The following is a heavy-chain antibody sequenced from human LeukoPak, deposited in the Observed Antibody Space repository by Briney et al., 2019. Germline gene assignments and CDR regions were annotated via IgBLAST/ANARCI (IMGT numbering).Heavy chain of an antibody. D-gene: IGHD6-19*01. CDR2: IYPSDADT. V-gene: IGHV5-51*01. CDR3: ARRGFGSSGWSP. Sequence: GEPLKIPCKGPGYRFTTNWIAWVRRMPGKGLEWMGIIYPSDADTRYSPPFQGQVPISADISSSTAYLQWSSLKASDTAMYYCARRGFGSSGWSPWGQGTLVTVSS. J-gene: IGHJ5*02. CDR1: GYRFTTNW.